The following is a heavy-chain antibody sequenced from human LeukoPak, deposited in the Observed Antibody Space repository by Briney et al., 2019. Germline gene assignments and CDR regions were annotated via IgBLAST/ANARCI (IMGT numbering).Heavy chain of an antibody. J-gene: IGHJ6*02. CDR2: INPNSGGT. CDR3: ARDEDILTGPPSSYYYGMDV. V-gene: IGHV1-2*06. D-gene: IGHD3-9*01. CDR1: GYTFTGYY. Sequence: GASVKVSCKASGYTFTGYYMHWVRQAPGQGLEWMGRINPNSGGTNYAQKFQGRVTMTRDTSISTAYMELSRLRSDDTAVYYCARDEDILTGPPSSYYYGMDVWGQGTTVTVSS.